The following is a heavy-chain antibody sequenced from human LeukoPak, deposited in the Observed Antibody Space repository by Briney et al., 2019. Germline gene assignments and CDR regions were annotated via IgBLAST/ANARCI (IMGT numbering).Heavy chain of an antibody. CDR3: ARYSGYDVPFDN. J-gene: IGHJ4*02. CDR1: GYTFTGYY. D-gene: IGHD5-12*01. CDR2: INPNSGGT. V-gene: IGHV1-2*02. Sequence: ASVTVSCKASGYTFTGYYMHWVRQAPGQGLEWMGWINPNSGGTSYAQKFQGRVTMTRDTSVTTAYMELSRLRSDDTAVYYCARYSGYDVPFDNWGQGTLVTVSS.